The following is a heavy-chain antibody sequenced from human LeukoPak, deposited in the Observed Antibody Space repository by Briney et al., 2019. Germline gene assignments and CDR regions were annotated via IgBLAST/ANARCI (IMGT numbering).Heavy chain of an antibody. V-gene: IGHV1-8*01. CDR2: MNPNSGTT. J-gene: IGHJ5*01. Sequence: ASVKVSCKASGYTFTSSDINWVRQATGQGLEWMGWMNPNSGTTVYAQKFQGRVTMTRNTSISTAYMELSALRYEDTAVYYCARRRVGASRGFFDSWGQGVLVTVSS. CDR1: GYTFTSSD. CDR3: ARRRVGASRGFFDS. D-gene: IGHD1-26*01.